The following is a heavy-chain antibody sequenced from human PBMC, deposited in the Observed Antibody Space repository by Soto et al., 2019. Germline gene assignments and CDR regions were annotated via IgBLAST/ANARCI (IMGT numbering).Heavy chain of an antibody. CDR3: ARGGGGSSKHYYYYYGMDV. CDR2: INPNSGGT. J-gene: IGHJ6*02. CDR1: GYTFTGYY. Sequence: VSCKASGYTFTGYYMHWVRQAPGQGLEWMGWINPNSGGTNYAQKFRGRVTMTRDTSISTAYMELSRLRSDDTAVYYCARGGGGSSKHYYYYYGMDVWGQGTTVTVSS. D-gene: IGHD2-15*01. V-gene: IGHV1-2*02.